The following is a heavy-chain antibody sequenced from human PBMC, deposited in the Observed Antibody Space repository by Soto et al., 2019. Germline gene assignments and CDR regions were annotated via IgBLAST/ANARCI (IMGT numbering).Heavy chain of an antibody. CDR1: GYTFTNYD. CDR2: MNPNSGNT. Sequence: QVQLVQSGAEVKKPGTSVKVSCKASGYTFTNYDINWVRQATGQGLEWMGWMNPNSGNTGYAQKFQGRVTMTRNTSINTFFMELSSLTSEDTAIYYCERDAEGSGSYFGDHWGQGPLVTVSS. CDR3: ERDAEGSGSYFGDH. D-gene: IGHD3-10*01. V-gene: IGHV1-8*01. J-gene: IGHJ4*02.